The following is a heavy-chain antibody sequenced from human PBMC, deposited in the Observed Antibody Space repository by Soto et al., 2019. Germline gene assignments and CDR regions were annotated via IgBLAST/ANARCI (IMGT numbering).Heavy chain of an antibody. V-gene: IGHV3-66*01. Sequence: GGSLRLSCAASGFTVSSNYMSWVRQAPGKGLEWVSVIYSGGSTYYADSVKGRFTISRDNSKNTLYLQMNSLRAEDTAVYYCARVPGGLGRYYYYGMDVWGQGTTVTVSS. D-gene: IGHD3-10*01. CDR1: GFTVSSNY. CDR3: ARVPGGLGRYYYYGMDV. CDR2: IYSGGST. J-gene: IGHJ6*02.